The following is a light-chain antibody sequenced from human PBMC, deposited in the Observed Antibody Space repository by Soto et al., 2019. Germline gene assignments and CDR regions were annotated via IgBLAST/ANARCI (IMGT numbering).Light chain of an antibody. CDR3: QEYGSSP. J-gene: IGKJ5*01. CDR1: QSISRTY. Sequence: PGERATLSCRASQSISRTYLAWYQQKPGQAPRLLIYGASSRATGIPDRFSGSGSGTDFILTISRLEPEDFAVYYCQEYGSSPFGQGTRLDIK. CDR2: GAS. V-gene: IGKV3-20*01.